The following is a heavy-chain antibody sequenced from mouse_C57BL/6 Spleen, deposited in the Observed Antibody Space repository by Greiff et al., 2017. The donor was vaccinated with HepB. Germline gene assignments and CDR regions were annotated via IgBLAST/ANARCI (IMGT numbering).Heavy chain of an antibody. CDR2: ISDGGSYT. Sequence: EVKLVESGGGLVKPGGSLKLSCAASGFTFSSYAMSWVRQSPEKRLEWVATISDGGSYTYYPDNVKGRFTISRDNAKNNLYLQMSHLKSEDTAMYYCARIPDSSGYTWFAYWGQGTLVTVSA. J-gene: IGHJ3*01. CDR1: GFTFSSYA. CDR3: ARIPDSSGYTWFAY. V-gene: IGHV5-4*03. D-gene: IGHD3-2*02.